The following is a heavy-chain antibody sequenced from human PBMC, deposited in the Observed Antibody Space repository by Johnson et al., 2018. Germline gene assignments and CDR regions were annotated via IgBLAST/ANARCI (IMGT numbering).Heavy chain of an antibody. D-gene: IGHD6-19*01. J-gene: IGHJ3*02. CDR3: TRERDYSGGDAFDI. CDR2: IRSKAYGGTT. CDR1: GFTFGDYA. Sequence: VQLVQSGGGLVQPGRSLRLSCTASGFTFGDYAMSWSRQAPGKGLEWVGFIRSKAYGGTTEYAASVKGRFTISRDDSKSIAYLQMNSLKTEDTAVYYRTRERDYSGGDAFDIWGQGTMVTVSS. V-gene: IGHV3-49*03.